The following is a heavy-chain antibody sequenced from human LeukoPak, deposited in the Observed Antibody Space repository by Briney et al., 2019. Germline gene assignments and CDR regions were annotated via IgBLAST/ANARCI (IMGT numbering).Heavy chain of an antibody. D-gene: IGHD6-13*01. V-gene: IGHV3-33*01. Sequence: PGRSLRLSCAASGFIFSSYGMHWVRQAPGKGLELVAVIWYDGSNKYYADSVKGRFTISRHNSKNTLYLQMNSLRAEDTAVYYCASDLTPGIAAAGPYYFDYWGQGTLVTVSS. CDR3: ASDLTPGIAAAGPYYFDY. CDR2: IWYDGSNK. J-gene: IGHJ4*02. CDR1: GFIFSSYG.